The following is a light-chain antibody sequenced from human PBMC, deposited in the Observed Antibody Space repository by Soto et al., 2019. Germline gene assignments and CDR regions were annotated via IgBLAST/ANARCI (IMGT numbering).Light chain of an antibody. CDR2: EVS. J-gene: IGLJ3*02. CDR3: SSYTSSSTWV. Sequence: QSALTQPASVSGSPGQSITISCTGTSSDVGRYNHVSWYQQHPGKAPKLMIYEVSNRPSGVSNRFSGSKSGSTASLTISGLQPEDEADYYCSSYTSSSTWVFGGGTKLTVL. V-gene: IGLV2-14*01. CDR1: SSDVGRYNH.